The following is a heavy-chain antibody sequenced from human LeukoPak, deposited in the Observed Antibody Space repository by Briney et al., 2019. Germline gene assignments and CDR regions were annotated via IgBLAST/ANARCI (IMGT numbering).Heavy chain of an antibody. J-gene: IGHJ4*02. CDR1: GFTFSRDS. CDR2: INGGSSPI. V-gene: IGHV3-48*04. Sequence: GGSLRLSCAASGFTFSRDSMNWVHQAPGKGLEWVSYINGGSSPIYYADSVKGRFTISRDNAENSLYLQLNSLRPEDTAVYYCARTIAAADTHFDYWGQGTLVTVSS. CDR3: ARTIAAADTHFDY. D-gene: IGHD6-25*01.